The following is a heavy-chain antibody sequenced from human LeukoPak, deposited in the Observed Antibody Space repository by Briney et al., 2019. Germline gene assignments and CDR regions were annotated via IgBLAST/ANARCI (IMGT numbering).Heavy chain of an antibody. D-gene: IGHD5-12*01. Sequence: GGCLILSLAGSGLTLCSYEINWVRQAPGKGLEWVSFISSSGSIIYYADSVKGRFTISRDNAKNSQYLQMNSLRAEDTAVYYWTPQRASSGDFDYWGQGTLVTVSS. CDR3: TPQRASSGDFDY. J-gene: IGHJ4*02. CDR1: GLTLCSYE. V-gene: IGHV3-48*03. CDR2: ISSSGSII.